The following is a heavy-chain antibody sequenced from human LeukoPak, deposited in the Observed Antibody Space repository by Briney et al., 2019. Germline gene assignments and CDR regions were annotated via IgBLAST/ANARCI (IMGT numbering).Heavy chain of an antibody. J-gene: IGHJ6*04. CDR3: ARDSRYYYGSGSYSQTDGMDV. D-gene: IGHD3-10*01. CDR2: IYYSGST. V-gene: IGHV4-59*01. CDR1: GGSISSYY. Sequence: SETLSLTCTVSGGSISSYYWSWIRQPPGKGLEWIGYIYYSGSTNYNPSLKSRATISVDTSKSQFSLKLSSVTAADTAVYYCARDSRYYYGSGSYSQTDGMDVWGKGTTVTVSS.